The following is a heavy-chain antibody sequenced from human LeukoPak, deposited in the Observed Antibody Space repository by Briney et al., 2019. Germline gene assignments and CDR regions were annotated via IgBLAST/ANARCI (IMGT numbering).Heavy chain of an antibody. CDR3: ARDSNYYDSSGPGWFDP. D-gene: IGHD3-22*01. CDR1: GFTSSSYW. CDR2: IKQDGSEK. J-gene: IGHJ5*02. Sequence: GGSLRLSCAASGFTSSSYWMSWVRQAPGKGLEWVANIKQDGSEKYYVDSVKGRFTISRDNAKNSLYLQMNSLRAEDTAVYYCARDSNYYDSSGPGWFDPWGQGTLVTVSS. V-gene: IGHV3-7*01.